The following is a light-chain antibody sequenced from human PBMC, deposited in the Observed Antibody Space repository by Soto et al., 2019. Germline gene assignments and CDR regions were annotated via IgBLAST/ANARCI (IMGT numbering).Light chain of an antibody. CDR1: QSVTSNY. CDR2: GAS. Sequence: EIVLTQSPGTLSLSPGERATLSCRASQSVTSNYLAWYQQRTGQAPRLLVYGASSRATGIPDRFSGSGSGTDFALTISRLEPEDFAVYYWPQYDNSPFTFGPGTRVDIK. V-gene: IGKV3-20*01. CDR3: PQYDNSPFT. J-gene: IGKJ3*01.